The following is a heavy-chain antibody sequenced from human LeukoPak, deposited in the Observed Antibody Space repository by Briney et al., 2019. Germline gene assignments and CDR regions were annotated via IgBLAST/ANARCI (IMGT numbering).Heavy chain of an antibody. CDR1: GGTFSSYA. J-gene: IGHJ6*03. D-gene: IGHD2-2*01. CDR2: IIPIFGTA. CDR3: ARGGVVPAASYYYMDV. V-gene: IGHV1-69*05. Sequence: ASVKVSCKASGGTFSSYAISWARQAPGQGLEWMGGIIPIFGTANYAQKFQGRVTITTDESTSTAYMELSSLRSEDTAVYYCARGGVVPAASYYYMDVWGKGTTVTVSS.